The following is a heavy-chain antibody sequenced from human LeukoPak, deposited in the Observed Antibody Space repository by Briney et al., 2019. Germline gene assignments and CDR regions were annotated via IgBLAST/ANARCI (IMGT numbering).Heavy chain of an antibody. Sequence: ASVEVSCKASGYTFTRYDINWVRQATGQGLEWMGWMNPNSGNTGYAQKFQGRVAITRNTSISTAYMELSSLRSEDSAVYYCARGQGSAWGYYYYMDVWGKGTTVTVSS. J-gene: IGHJ6*03. D-gene: IGHD3-10*01. V-gene: IGHV1-8*03. CDR3: ARGQGSAWGYYYYMDV. CDR2: MNPNSGNT. CDR1: GYTFTRYD.